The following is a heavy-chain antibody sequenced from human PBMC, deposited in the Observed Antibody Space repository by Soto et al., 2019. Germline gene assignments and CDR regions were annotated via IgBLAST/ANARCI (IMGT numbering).Heavy chain of an antibody. CDR1: GGYFNDNY. CDR2: ISRSGTT. Sequence: QVQLQQWGAGLLKPSETLSLSCAVYGGYFNDNYYTWFRQPPGKGLEWIGEISRSGTTKYIPSLKSRASISFDPSKTQVSLKVTSVTDADTAVYYCAASLWFGTQVELWGQGALVTVSS. CDR3: AASLWFGTQVEL. J-gene: IGHJ5*02. V-gene: IGHV4-34*01. D-gene: IGHD3-10*01.